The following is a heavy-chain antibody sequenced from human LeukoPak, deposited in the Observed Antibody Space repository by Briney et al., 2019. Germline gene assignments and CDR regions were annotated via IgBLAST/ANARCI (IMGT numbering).Heavy chain of an antibody. CDR3: ARRAGAYSHPYDY. CDR1: GFTVSSNS. J-gene: IGHJ4*02. CDR2: IYSGGST. D-gene: IGHD4/OR15-4a*01. V-gene: IGHV3-53*01. Sequence: GGSLRLSCTVSGFTVSSNSMSWVRQAPGKGLEWVSFIYSGGSTYYADSVKGRFTISRDNSKNTLYLQMNSLRADDTAVYYCARRAGAYSHPYDYWGQGTLVTVSS.